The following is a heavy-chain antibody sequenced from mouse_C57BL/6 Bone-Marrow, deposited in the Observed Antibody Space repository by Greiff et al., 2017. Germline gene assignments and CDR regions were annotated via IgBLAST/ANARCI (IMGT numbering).Heavy chain of an antibody. Sequence: QVQLQPSGAELARPGASVKLSCKASGYTFTSYGISWVKQRTGQGLEWIGEIYPRSGNTYYNEKFKGKATLTADKSSSTAYMELRSLTSEDSAVYFCARSGMGPLFDYWGQGTTLTVSS. J-gene: IGHJ2*01. V-gene: IGHV1-81*01. CDR1: GYTFTSYG. CDR2: IYPRSGNT. D-gene: IGHD4-1*01. CDR3: ARSGMGPLFDY.